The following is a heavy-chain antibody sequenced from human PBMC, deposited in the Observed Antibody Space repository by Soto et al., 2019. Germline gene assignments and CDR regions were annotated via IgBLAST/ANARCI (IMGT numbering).Heavy chain of an antibody. J-gene: IGHJ6*02. V-gene: IGHV1-69*13. CDR2: IIPIFGTA. Sequence: SVKVSCTASGCTFSSYAISWVRQAPGQGLEWMGGIIPIFGTADYAQKFHGRVTITADESTSTAYMELSSLRSEDTAVYYCARGITGTVTYYYGLDVWGQGTTVTVSS. CDR1: GCTFSSYA. CDR3: ARGITGTVTYYYGLDV. D-gene: IGHD1-20*01.